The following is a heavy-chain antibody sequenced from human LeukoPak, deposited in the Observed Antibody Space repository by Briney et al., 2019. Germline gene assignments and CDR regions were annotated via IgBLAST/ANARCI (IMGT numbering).Heavy chain of an antibody. CDR2: ISYDGSNK. V-gene: IGHV3-30*01. Sequence: GRSLRLSCAASGLTFRSYAMHWVRQAPGKGLEWVAVISYDGSNKYYADSVKGRFTISRDNSKNTLYLQMNSLRAEDTAVYYCARAGGDSYGYYYYYYMDVWGKGTTVTVSS. CDR1: GLTFRSYA. D-gene: IGHD5-18*01. CDR3: ARAGGDSYGYYYYYYMDV. J-gene: IGHJ6*03.